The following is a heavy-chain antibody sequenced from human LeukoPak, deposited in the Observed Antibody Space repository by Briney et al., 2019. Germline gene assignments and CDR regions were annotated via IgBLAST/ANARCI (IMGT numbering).Heavy chain of an antibody. CDR2: INPDGSRT. CDR3: ARDWATAGGFDN. J-gene: IGHJ4*02. D-gene: IGHD6-13*01. Sequence: PGGSLRLSCAASGFTFSPHWMHWVRQGPGKGLVWVSRINPDGSRTNYADSVKGRFTISRDNAKSTLFLQMNGLRAEDTAVYYCARDWATAGGFDNWGQGILVTVSS. V-gene: IGHV3-74*01. CDR1: GFTFSPHW.